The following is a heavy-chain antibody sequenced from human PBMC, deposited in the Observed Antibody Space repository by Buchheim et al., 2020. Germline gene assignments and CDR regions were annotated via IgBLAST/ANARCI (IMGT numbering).Heavy chain of an antibody. D-gene: IGHD2-15*01. Sequence: QLQLQESGPGLVKPSETLSLTCTVSGGSISSSSYYWGWIRQPPGKGLEWIGSIYYSGSTYYNPSLKSRVTISVDTSKNQFSLKLSSVTAADTAVYYCARLLLRGGGITPFDYGGQGTL. CDR3: ARLLLRGGGITPFDY. CDR2: IYYSGST. CDR1: GGSISSSSYY. J-gene: IGHJ4*02. V-gene: IGHV4-39*01.